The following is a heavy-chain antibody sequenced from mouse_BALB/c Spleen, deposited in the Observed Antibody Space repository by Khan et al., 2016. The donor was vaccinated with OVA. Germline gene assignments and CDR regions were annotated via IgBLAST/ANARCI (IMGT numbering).Heavy chain of an antibody. CDR3: ASHLTGSFAY. V-gene: IGHV5-6*01. CDR1: GFTFSSYG. J-gene: IGHJ3*01. D-gene: IGHD4-1*01. CDR2: ISSDGSYT. Sequence: EVELVESGGDLVKPGGSLKLSCAASGFTFSSYGMSWVRQTPDKRLECVATISSDGSYTYYPDSVKGRFTISRDNVKNTLYLQMSSLKSEDTAMYYCASHLTGSFAYWGQGTLVTVSA.